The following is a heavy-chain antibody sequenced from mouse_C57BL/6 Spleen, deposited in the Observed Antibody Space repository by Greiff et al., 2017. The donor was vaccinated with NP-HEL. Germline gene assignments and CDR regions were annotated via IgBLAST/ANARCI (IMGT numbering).Heavy chain of an antibody. CDR2: IDPETGGT. CDR3: TRWELWSYYCDY. J-gene: IGHJ2*01. Sequence: QVQLQQSGAELVRPGASVTLSCKASGYTFTDYEMHWVKQTPVHGLEWIGAIDPETGGTAYNQKFKGKAILTADKSSSTAYMELRSLTSEDSAVYYCTRWELWSYYCDYWGQGTTLTVSS. D-gene: IGHD1-1*02. CDR1: GYTFTDYE. V-gene: IGHV1-15*01.